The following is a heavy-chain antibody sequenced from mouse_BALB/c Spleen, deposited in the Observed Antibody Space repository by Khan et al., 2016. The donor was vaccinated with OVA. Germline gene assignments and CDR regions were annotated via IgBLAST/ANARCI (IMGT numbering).Heavy chain of an antibody. D-gene: IGHD1-1*01. CDR2: INPSNDYS. CDR3: ARGGYGSFGF. V-gene: IGHV1-4*01. Sequence: QVQLQQSGAELARPGASVKMSCKASGYIFTNYMMHWVKQRPGQGLEWIGDINPSNDYSNYNQNFKDKATLTAEKSSSTAYMQLSSLTSEDSAVXFGARGGYGSFGFWGQGTLVTFSA. CDR1: GYIFTNYM. J-gene: IGHJ3*01.